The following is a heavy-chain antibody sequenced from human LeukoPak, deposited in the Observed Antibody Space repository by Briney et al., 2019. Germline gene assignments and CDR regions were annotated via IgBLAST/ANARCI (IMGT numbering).Heavy chain of an antibody. CDR3: ARDKKSGESSEIDY. CDR2: INRDGSTT. Sequence: GGSLRLSCAASGFTFSNYWVHWVRQAPGKGLVWVSRINRDGSTTKYADSVKGRFTVSRDNAKNTLNLQMSSLRAEDTAVYYCARDKKSGESSEIDYWGQGTLVTVSS. J-gene: IGHJ4*02. CDR1: GFTFSNYW. V-gene: IGHV3-74*03. D-gene: IGHD3-10*01.